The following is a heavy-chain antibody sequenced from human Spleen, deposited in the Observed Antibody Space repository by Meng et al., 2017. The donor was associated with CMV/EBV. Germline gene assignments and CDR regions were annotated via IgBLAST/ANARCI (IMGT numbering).Heavy chain of an antibody. J-gene: IGHJ4*02. D-gene: IGHD3-3*01. Sequence: SISSGGYYWRCIRQHPGKGLEWIGYIYYSGSTYYNPSLQSRVTISVDTSKNQFSLKLSSVTAADTAVYYCARATIRFLEWLPQIFDYWGQGTLVTVSS. CDR1: SISSGGYY. CDR3: ARATIRFLEWLPQIFDY. CDR2: IYYSGST. V-gene: IGHV4-31*02.